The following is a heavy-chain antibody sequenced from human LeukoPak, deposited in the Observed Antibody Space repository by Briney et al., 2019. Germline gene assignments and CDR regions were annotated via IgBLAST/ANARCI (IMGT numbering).Heavy chain of an antibody. J-gene: IGHJ4*02. CDR3: ARLGKIQLWPADPYFDY. V-gene: IGHV4-39*01. CDR1: GGSISSSGYY. Sequence: SETLSLTCTVSGGSISSSGYYWGWIRQPPGKGLEWIGSIYYSGSTYYNPSLKSRVTISVDTSKNQFSLKLSSVTAADTAVYYCARLGKIQLWPADPYFDYWGQGTPVTVSS. D-gene: IGHD5-18*01. CDR2: IYYSGST.